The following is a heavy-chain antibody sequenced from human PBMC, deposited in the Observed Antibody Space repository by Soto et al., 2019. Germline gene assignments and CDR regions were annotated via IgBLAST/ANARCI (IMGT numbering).Heavy chain of an antibody. V-gene: IGHV4-34*01. CDR1: GGSFSDYS. J-gene: IGHJ6*03. Sequence: SETLSLTCAVSGGSFSDYSWTWIRQPPGKGLEWIGDINHSGSTNYNPSLKSRVTISVDTSKNQFSLKLSSVTAADTAVYYCARVSLNSMRDYIWLSFRTYYDYYMDVWGKGTTVTGSS. CDR3: ARVSLNSMRDYIWLSFRTYYDYYMDV. D-gene: IGHD3-16*02. CDR2: INHSGST.